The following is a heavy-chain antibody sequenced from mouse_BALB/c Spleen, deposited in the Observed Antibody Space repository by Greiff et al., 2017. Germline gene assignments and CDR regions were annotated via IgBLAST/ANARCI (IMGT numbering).Heavy chain of an antibody. CDR3: ARHYDYDNWFAY. J-gene: IGHJ3*01. D-gene: IGHD2-4*01. Sequence: DVKLVESGGGLVKPGGSLKLSCAASGFTFSSYAMSWVRQTPEKRLEWVATISSGGSYTYYPDSVKGRFTISRDNAKNTLYLQMSSLRSEDTAMYYCARHYDYDNWFAYWGQGTLVTVSA. CDR2: ISSGGSYT. V-gene: IGHV5-9-3*01. CDR1: GFTFSSYA.